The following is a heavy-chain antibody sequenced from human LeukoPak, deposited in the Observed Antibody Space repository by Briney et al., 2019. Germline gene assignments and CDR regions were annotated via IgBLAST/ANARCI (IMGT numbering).Heavy chain of an antibody. D-gene: IGHD2-8*01. CDR3: AAMVYASVDY. CDR2: IKQDGSEK. Sequence: GGSLRLSCAGSGFTFSSYWMSWVRQAPGKGLEWVAIIKQDGSEKYYVDSVKGRFTISRDNAKNSLYLQMNSLRAEDTAVYYCAAMVYASVDYWGQGTLVTVSS. J-gene: IGHJ4*02. V-gene: IGHV3-7*01. CDR1: GFTFSSYW.